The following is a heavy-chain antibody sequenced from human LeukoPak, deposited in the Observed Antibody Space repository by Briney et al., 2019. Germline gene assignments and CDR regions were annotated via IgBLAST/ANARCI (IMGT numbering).Heavy chain of an antibody. CDR1: GYTFTSYG. CDR3: ARDEGELRWGHAFDI. Sequence: ASVKVSCKASGYTFTSYGISWVRQAPGQGLEWMGWTSAYNGNTSYAQKLQGRVTMTTDTSTSTAYMELRSLRSDDTAVYYCARDEGELRWGHAFDIWGQGTMVTVSS. J-gene: IGHJ3*02. V-gene: IGHV1-18*01. CDR2: TSAYNGNT. D-gene: IGHD1-26*01.